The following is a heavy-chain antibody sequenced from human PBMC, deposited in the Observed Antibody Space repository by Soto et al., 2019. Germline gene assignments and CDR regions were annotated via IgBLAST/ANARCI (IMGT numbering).Heavy chain of an antibody. CDR3: ARHGFLYLPDYGVRDPYFDY. J-gene: IGHJ4*02. CDR1: GGSISSSSYY. V-gene: IGHV4-39*01. D-gene: IGHD4-17*01. Sequence: SETLSLTCTVSGGSISSSSYYWGWIRQPPGKGLEWIGSIYYSGSTYYNPSLKSRVTISVDTSKNQFSLKLSSVTAADTAVYYCARHGFLYLPDYGVRDPYFDYWGQGTLVTVSS. CDR2: IYYSGST.